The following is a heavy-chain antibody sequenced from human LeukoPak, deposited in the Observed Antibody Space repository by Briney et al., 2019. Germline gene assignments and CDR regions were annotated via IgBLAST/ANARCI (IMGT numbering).Heavy chain of an antibody. Sequence: PGGSLRLSCAASGFTFSTYWMHWVRRAPGKGLVWVSRISTDGSVTSYADSVKGRFTISRDNDKNTMYLQMNSLRAEDTAVYYCARIGGSGSYSGHYFDHWGQGTLVTVSS. CDR2: ISTDGSVT. D-gene: IGHD3-10*01. V-gene: IGHV3-74*01. CDR1: GFTFSTYW. CDR3: ARIGGSGSYSGHYFDH. J-gene: IGHJ4*02.